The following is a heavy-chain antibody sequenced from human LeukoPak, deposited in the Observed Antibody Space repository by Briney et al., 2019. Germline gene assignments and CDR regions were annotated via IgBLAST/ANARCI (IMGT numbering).Heavy chain of an antibody. CDR2: INTDGSST. D-gene: IGHD3-22*01. Sequence: GGSLRLSCAASGFTFSSYWMHWVRQALGKGLVWVSRINTDGSSTSYADSVKGRFTISRDNAKNTLYLQMNSLRAEDTAVYYCARDALHYYDSENWFDPWGQGTLVTVSS. J-gene: IGHJ5*02. CDR1: GFTFSSYW. CDR3: ARDALHYYDSENWFDP. V-gene: IGHV3-74*01.